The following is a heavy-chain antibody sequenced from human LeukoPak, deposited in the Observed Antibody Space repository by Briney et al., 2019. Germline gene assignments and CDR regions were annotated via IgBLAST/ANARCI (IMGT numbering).Heavy chain of an antibody. V-gene: IGHV1-69*13. Sequence: GASVKVSCKASGGTFSSYAISWVRQAPGQALEWMGGIIPIFGTANYAQKFQGRVTITADESTSTAYMELSSLRSEDTAVYYCARGGIVVVINNWFDPWGQGTLVTVSS. CDR3: ARGGIVVVINNWFDP. CDR2: IIPIFGTA. D-gene: IGHD3-22*01. J-gene: IGHJ5*02. CDR1: GGTFSSYA.